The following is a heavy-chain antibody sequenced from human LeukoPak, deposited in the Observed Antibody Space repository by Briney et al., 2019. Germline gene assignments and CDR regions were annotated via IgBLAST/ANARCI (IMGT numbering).Heavy chain of an antibody. J-gene: IGHJ3*02. CDR3: ARGGVVPASIRGAFDI. D-gene: IGHD2-2*01. CDR2: IYYSGST. Sequence: PSETLSLTCTVSGGSISSGDYYWSWIRQPPGQGLEWIGYIYYSGSTYYKPSLKSRVTISVDTSKNQFSLQLSSVTAADTAVYYCARGGVVPASIRGAFDIWGQGTMVTVSS. V-gene: IGHV4-30-4*08. CDR1: GGSISSGDYY.